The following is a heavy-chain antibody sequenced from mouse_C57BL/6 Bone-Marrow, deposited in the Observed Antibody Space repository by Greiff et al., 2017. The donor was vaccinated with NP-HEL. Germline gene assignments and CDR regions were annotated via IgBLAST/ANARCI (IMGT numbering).Heavy chain of an antibody. Sequence: QVQLQQSGAELMKPGASVKLSCKAPGYTFTGYWLEWVKQRHGHGLEWIGEILPGSGSTNSNEKFKGKATFTADTSSNTAYMQLSSLTTEYSAIYYCAKGATTNYAMDYWGQRTSVT. D-gene: IGHD1-1*01. J-gene: IGHJ4*01. CDR3: AKGATTNYAMDY. V-gene: IGHV1-9*01. CDR1: GYTFTGYW. CDR2: ILPGSGST.